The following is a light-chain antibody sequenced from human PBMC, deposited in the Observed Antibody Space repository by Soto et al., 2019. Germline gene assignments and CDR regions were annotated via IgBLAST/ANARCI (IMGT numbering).Light chain of an antibody. Sequence: EVVLTQSPGTLSLSPGERATLSCRSSQSVSNSFLAWYQQRPGQSPRLPIYAASARAIGIPDRFSGSGSGTDFTLTISRLEPEDFAVYYCQQYGNSPRTFGQGTKLDIK. J-gene: IGKJ1*01. CDR2: AAS. CDR1: QSVSNSF. V-gene: IGKV3-20*01. CDR3: QQYGNSPRT.